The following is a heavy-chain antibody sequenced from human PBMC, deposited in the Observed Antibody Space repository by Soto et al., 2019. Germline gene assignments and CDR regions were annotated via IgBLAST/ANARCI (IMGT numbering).Heavy chain of an antibody. Sequence: EVQLVESGGGLVEPGGSLRLSCAASGFTFSSYSMNWVRQAPGKGLDWVSCISSSSSYIYYADSVKGRFTISRDNAKNSLYLQMNSLTAEDTAVYYFARIFIYDSSGTFGFDPWGQGTLVTVSS. D-gene: IGHD3-22*01. V-gene: IGHV3-21*01. CDR3: ARIFIYDSSGTFGFDP. CDR1: GFTFSSYS. J-gene: IGHJ5*02. CDR2: ISSSSSYI.